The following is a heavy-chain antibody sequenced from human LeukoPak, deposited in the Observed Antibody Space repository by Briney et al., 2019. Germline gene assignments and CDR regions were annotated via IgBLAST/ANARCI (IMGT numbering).Heavy chain of an antibody. J-gene: IGHJ5*02. CDR1: GGSISSGSYY. D-gene: IGHD2-2*01. CDR2: IYTSGST. Sequence: SETLSLTCTVSGGSISSGSYYWSWIRQPAGKGLEWIGRIYTSGSTNYNPSLKGRVTISVDTSKNQFSLKLSSVTAADTAVYYCARGRGYCSSTSCYSFSWFDPWGQGTLVTVSS. CDR3: ARGRGYCSSTSCYSFSWFDP. V-gene: IGHV4-61*02.